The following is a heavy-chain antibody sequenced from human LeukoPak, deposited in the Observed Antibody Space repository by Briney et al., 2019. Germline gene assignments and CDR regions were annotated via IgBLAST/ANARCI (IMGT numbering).Heavy chain of an antibody. Sequence: GGSLRLSCTASGFTFSNYWMIWVRQAPGKGLEWVGNIKQDGSEKRYADSVRGRFSISRDNAQTSLYLQMNSLRAEDTAVYYCVIASPPWLLFNWGQGTLVTVSS. CDR3: VIASPPWLLFN. V-gene: IGHV3-7*05. J-gene: IGHJ4*02. CDR1: GFTFSNYW. CDR2: IKQDGSEK. D-gene: IGHD5-24*01.